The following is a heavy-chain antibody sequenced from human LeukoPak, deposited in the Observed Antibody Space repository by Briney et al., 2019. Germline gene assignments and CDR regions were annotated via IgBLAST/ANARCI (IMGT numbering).Heavy chain of an antibody. J-gene: IGHJ4*02. CDR2: INAGNGNT. CDR3: ARWGIAAAGFDY. CDR1: GYTFTTYA. Sequence: ASVKVSCKASGYTFTTYAMHRVRQAPGQRLEWMGWINAGNGNTKYSQKFQGRVTITRDTSASTAYMELSSLRSEDTAVYYCARWGIAAAGFDYWGQGTLVTVSS. D-gene: IGHD6-13*01. V-gene: IGHV1-3*01.